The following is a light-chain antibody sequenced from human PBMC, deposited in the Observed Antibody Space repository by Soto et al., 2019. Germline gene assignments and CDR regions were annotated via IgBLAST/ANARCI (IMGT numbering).Light chain of an antibody. CDR3: GSYTISRTPMI. CDR1: PSDIGAHNY. Sequence: QSVLTQPASVSGSPGQSITISCSGTPSDIGAHNYVSWYQHLPGKAPKVIIYDVTNRPSGVSSRFSGSKSGTTASLTISGLQAEDGGNYYCGSYTISRTPMIFRGGTKLTVL. J-gene: IGLJ2*01. CDR2: DVT. V-gene: IGLV2-14*03.